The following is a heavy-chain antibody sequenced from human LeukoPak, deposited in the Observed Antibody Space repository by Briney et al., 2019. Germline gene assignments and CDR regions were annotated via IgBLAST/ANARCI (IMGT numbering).Heavy chain of an antibody. J-gene: IGHJ4*02. CDR1: GGSISSYY. CDR2: VYSGGST. V-gene: IGHV3-66*01. Sequence: ETLSLTCTVSGGSISSYYWSWVRQAPGKGLEWVSVVYSGGSTHYADSVKGRFTISRDNSKNTLYLHMNSLRAEDTAVYYCATADSGSYYSGFDYWGQGTLVTVSS. CDR3: ATADSGSYYSGFDY. D-gene: IGHD1-26*01.